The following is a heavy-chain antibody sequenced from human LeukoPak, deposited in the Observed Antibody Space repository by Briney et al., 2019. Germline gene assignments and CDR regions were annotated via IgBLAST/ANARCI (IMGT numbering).Heavy chain of an antibody. Sequence: ASVKVSCKASEYTFTAYYMHWVRQAPGQGLEWMGWINPNSGGTNYAQKFQGRVTMTRDTSISTAYMELSRLRSDDTAVYYCARIDCSGGSCHSEALGRFDYWGQGTLVTVSS. CDR2: INPNSGGT. CDR3: ARIDCSGGSCHSEALGRFDY. CDR1: EYTFTAYY. J-gene: IGHJ4*02. V-gene: IGHV1-2*02. D-gene: IGHD2-15*01.